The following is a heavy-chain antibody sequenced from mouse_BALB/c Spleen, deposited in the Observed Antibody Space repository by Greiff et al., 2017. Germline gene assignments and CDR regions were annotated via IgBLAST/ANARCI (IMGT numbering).Heavy chain of an antibody. CDR2: ISSGGST. V-gene: IGHV5-6-5*01. Sequence: EAHLVESGGGLVKPGGSLKLSCAASGFTFSSYAMSWVRQTPEKRLEWVASISSGGSTYYPDSVKGRFTISRDNAKNTLYLQMSSLKSEDTAMYYCARHERGEIDYGSSFAYWGQGTLVTVSA. CDR1: GFTFSSYA. D-gene: IGHD1-1*01. CDR3: ARHERGEIDYGSSFAY. J-gene: IGHJ3*01.